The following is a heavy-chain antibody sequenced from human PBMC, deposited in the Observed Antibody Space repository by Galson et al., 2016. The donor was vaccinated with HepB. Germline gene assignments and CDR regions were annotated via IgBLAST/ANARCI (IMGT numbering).Heavy chain of an antibody. D-gene: IGHD3-10*01. J-gene: IGHJ5*01. CDR1: GFSFSNYA. V-gene: IGHV3-23*01. Sequence: SLRLSCAGSGFSFSNYAMSWVRQAPGRGLESVSAISATGGNTPYAESVKGRFTISRDNSRNTLYLEMTILRAEDTAVYYCARDGRGAYSSSDWFDSWGQGTLVTVSS. CDR2: ISATGGNT. CDR3: ARDGRGAYSSSDWFDS.